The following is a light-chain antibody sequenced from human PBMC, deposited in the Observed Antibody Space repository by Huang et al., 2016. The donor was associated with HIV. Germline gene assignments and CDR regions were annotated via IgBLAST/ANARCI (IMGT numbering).Light chain of an antibody. V-gene: IGKV3-15*01. J-gene: IGKJ1*01. CDR2: GAS. CDR1: QRVNTN. Sequence: EIVMTQSPASLPVSPGDRATLSCRARQRVNTNLAWYQKKPGQAPRLLMYGASTRDAGGPPRFSGSGYGTNFTLTISSIQSEDFALYYCHQYSDWPRTFGQGTKVEVK. CDR3: HQYSDWPRT.